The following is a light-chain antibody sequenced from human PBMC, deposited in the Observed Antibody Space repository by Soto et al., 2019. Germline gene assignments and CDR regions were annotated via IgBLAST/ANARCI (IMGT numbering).Light chain of an antibody. CDR2: GYN. CDR1: SSKIGAGYD. J-gene: IGLJ2*01. CDR3: QSYDSSLSAWV. Sequence: QSVLTQPPSVSGAPGQRVTISCTGSSSKIGAGYDVHWYQQLPGTAPKLLVYGYNNRPSGVPDRFSVSKSGTSASLTITGLQTEDEADYYCQSYDSSLSAWVFGGGTKLTVL. V-gene: IGLV1-40*01.